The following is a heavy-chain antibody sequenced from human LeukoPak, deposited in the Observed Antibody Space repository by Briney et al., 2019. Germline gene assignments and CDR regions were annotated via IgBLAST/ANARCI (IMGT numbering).Heavy chain of an antibody. J-gene: IGHJ6*02. CDR2: ISSSGSTI. V-gene: IGHV3-48*03. Sequence: GGSLRLSCAASGFTFSSYEMNWVRQAPGKGLEWVSYISSSGSTIYYADSVKGRFTISRDNAKNSLYLQMNSLRAEDTAVYYCARDGTGILTGYDFGDYGMDVWGQGTTVTVSS. CDR1: GFTFSSYE. CDR3: ARDGTGILTGYDFGDYGMDV. D-gene: IGHD3-9*01.